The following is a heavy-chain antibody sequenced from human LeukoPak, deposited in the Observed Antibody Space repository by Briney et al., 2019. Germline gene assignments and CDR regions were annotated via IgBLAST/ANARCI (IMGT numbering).Heavy chain of an antibody. CDR2: IYHSGST. Sequence: SETLSLTCAVSGGSISSSNWWSWVRQPPGKGLEWIGEIYHSGSTNYNPSLKSRVTISVDKSKNPFSLKLTSVTAADTAVYYCARKEYGDHRRFDYWGQGTLVTVSS. CDR1: GGSISSSNW. J-gene: IGHJ4*02. V-gene: IGHV4-4*02. CDR3: ARKEYGDHRRFDY. D-gene: IGHD4-17*01.